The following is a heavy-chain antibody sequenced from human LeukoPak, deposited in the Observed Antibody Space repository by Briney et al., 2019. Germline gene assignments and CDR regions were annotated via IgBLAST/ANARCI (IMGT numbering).Heavy chain of an antibody. CDR3: ASTVTTYHSGFDY. V-gene: IGHV1-18*01. CDR1: GYTFTSYG. Sequence: ASVKVSCKASGYTFTSYGISWVRQAPGQGLEWMGWISAYNGNTNYAQKLQGRVTMTTDKSTSTAYMELSSLRSEDTAVYYCASTVTTYHSGFDYWGQGTLVTVSS. J-gene: IGHJ4*02. CDR2: ISAYNGNT. D-gene: IGHD4-11*01.